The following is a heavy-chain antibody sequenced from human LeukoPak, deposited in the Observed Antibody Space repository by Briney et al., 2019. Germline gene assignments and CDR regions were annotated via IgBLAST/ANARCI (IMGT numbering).Heavy chain of an antibody. V-gene: IGHV4-31*03. CDR3: SREGVDIVDV. CDR2: IYYSGST. CDR1: GGSISRGGYY. D-gene: IGHD2-15*01. J-gene: IGHJ6*04. Sequence: PSQTLSLTCTVSGGSISRGGYYWSWIRQHPGKGLEWIGYIYYSGSTYYNPSLKSRVTISVDTSKNQFSLKLSSVTAADTAVYYCSREGVDIVDVWGKGTTVTVSS.